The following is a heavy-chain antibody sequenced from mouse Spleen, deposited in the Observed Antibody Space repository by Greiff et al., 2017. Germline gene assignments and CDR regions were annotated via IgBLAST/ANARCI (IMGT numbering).Heavy chain of an antibody. V-gene: IGHV2-5*01. CDR1: GFSLPSYG. CDR2: IWRGGST. CDR3: GKSGPWFAY. J-gene: IGHJ3*01. D-gene: IGHD1-1*02. Sequence: VQLQPSGPGLVQPSQTLSIPCTVSGFSLPSYGVHWVRQSPGKGLEWLGVIWRGGSTDYNAPFMSRLTITTANSKSHVFFKINTMQPYDTAIYCCGKSGPWFAYWGQGTLVTVAA.